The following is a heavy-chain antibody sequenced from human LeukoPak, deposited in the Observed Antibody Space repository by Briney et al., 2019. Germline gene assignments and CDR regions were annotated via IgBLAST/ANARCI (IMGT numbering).Heavy chain of an antibody. CDR2: INPNRGGT. V-gene: IGHV1-2*04. Sequence: ASVKVSCKASGYTFTGYYMHWVRQAPGQGLEWMGWINPNRGGTNYAQKFQGWVTMTRDTSISTAYMELSRLRSDDTAVYYCARGYCSSTSCLASFFDYWGQGTLVTVSP. D-gene: IGHD2-2*01. J-gene: IGHJ4*02. CDR1: GYTFTGYY. CDR3: ARGYCSSTSCLASFFDY.